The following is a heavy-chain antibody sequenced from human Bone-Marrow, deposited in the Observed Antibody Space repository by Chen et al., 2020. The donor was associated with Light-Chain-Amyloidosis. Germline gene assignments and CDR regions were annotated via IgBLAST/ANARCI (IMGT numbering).Heavy chain of an antibody. CDR3: ARHLPTYQWNSDFDH. CDR1: GGSTVSNLYY. Sequence: QLRLQESGPGLVRPSEPLSLSCTVSGGSTVSNLYYWGWIRLPPGKGVEWVASVYSTGSTFYNPSLRTRATISAAGTHFYLQLKSVTAADTATYFCARHLPTYQWNSDFDHWGQGILVTVSS. CDR2: VYSTGST. V-gene: IGHV4-39*01. D-gene: IGHD1-7*01. J-gene: IGHJ4*02.